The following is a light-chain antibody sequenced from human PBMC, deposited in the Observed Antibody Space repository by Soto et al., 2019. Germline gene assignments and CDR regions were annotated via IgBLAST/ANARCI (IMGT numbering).Light chain of an antibody. J-gene: IGKJ2*01. CDR2: GAS. CDR3: QRYGSSPYT. V-gene: IGKV3-20*01. CDR1: QSVSSSY. Sequence: EIVLTQSPGTLSLSPGERATLSCRASQSVSSSYLAWYQQKPGQAPRLLIYGASSRATGIPDRFSGRGSGTDFTLTISRLEPEDFAVYYCQRYGSSPYTFGQGTKLEIK.